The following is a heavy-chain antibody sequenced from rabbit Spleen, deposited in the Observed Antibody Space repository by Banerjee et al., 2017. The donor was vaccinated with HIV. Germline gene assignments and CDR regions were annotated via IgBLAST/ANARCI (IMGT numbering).Heavy chain of an antibody. D-gene: IGHD4-1*01. Sequence: QQQLEESGGGLVQPEGSLTLTCKASGFDLSSYYYMCWVRQAPGKGLEWIGCMNSYTGKAVYATWTKGRFTVSKTSSTTVTLHMTSLTVADTATYSCARDLVGVIGWNFGLWGPGTLVTVS. CDR1: GFDLSSYYY. CDR3: ARDLVGVIGWNFGL. CDR2: MNSYTGKA. J-gene: IGHJ4*01. V-gene: IGHV1S45*01.